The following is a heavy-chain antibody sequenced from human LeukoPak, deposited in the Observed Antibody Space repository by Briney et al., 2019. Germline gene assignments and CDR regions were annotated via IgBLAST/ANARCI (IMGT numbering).Heavy chain of an antibody. CDR1: GFTFSSYA. CDR2: ISYDGSNK. V-gene: IGHV3-30-3*01. CDR3: AREVDSGYDPYFDY. J-gene: IGHJ4*02. D-gene: IGHD5-12*01. Sequence: GGSLRLSCAASGFTFSSYAMHWVRQAPGKGLEWVAVISYDGSNKYYADSVKGRFTISRDNSKNTLYLQMNSLRAEDTAVYYCAREVDSGYDPYFDYWGQGTLVTVSS.